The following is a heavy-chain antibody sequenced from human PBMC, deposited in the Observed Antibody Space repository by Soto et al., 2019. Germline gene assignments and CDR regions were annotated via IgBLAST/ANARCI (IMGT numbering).Heavy chain of an antibody. CDR2: IYNSGNT. CDR3: ARASGTYYNLGGYYYYYYMDV. D-gene: IGHD3-10*01. J-gene: IGHJ6*03. Sequence: HVQLQESGPGLVKPSETLSLTCTVSGDSISTYYWSWIRQPPGKGLEWIAYIYNSGNTNYNPSLKIRVTISVDTSKNQFSLKLSSVTAADPAVYYCARASGTYYNLGGYYYYYYMDVWGKGTTVTVSS. V-gene: IGHV4-59*01. CDR1: GDSISTYY.